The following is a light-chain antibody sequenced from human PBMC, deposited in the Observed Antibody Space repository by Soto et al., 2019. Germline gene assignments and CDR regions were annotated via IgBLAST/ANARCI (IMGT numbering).Light chain of an antibody. CDR3: QQSYSLPDT. J-gene: IGKJ2*01. Sequence: DIQMTQSPSSLSASVGDRVTITCRASQSISGYLNWYQQKPGKAPKVLIYAASSWQTGVPSRFRGSGSGTDFTLTISSLQPEDFATYFCQQSYSLPDTFGRGTRLEIK. V-gene: IGKV1-39*01. CDR2: AAS. CDR1: QSISGY.